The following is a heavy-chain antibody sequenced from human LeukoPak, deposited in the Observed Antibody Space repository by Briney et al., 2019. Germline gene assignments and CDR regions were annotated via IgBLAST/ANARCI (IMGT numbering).Heavy chain of an antibody. Sequence: PSETLSLTCTVSGFSISSYYWSWVRQPPGKGLEWIAYIHFSGDTNYNPSFKSRLTTSVDTSKNLFSLNRNSVTAADTAVYYCVRDRWLDYWGQGIKVTVSS. V-gene: IGHV4-59*01. CDR3: VRDRWLDY. CDR1: GFSISSYY. D-gene: IGHD3-10*01. CDR2: IHFSGDT. J-gene: IGHJ4*02.